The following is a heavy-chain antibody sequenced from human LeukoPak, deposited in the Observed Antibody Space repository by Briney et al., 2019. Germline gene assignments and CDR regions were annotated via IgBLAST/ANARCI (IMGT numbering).Heavy chain of an antibody. CDR2: INPNSGGT. CDR1: GYTFTGYY. V-gene: IGHV1-2*02. Sequence: GASVKVSCKASGYTFTGYYMHWVRQAPGQGLEWMGWINPNSGGTNYAQKFQGRVTMTRDTSISTAYMKLSRLRSDDTAVYYCARDGVGYYDSSGYYYFQHWGQGTLVTVSS. D-gene: IGHD3-22*01. J-gene: IGHJ1*01. CDR3: ARDGVGYYDSSGYYYFQH.